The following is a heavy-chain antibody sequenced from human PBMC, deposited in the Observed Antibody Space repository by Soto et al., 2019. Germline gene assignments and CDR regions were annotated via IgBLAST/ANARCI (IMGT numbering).Heavy chain of an antibody. D-gene: IGHD3-22*01. J-gene: IGHJ1*01. CDR3: ARDLDEDITMRVVVLQH. CDR1: GLTFSDSY. V-gene: IGHV3-11*01. CDR2: IRSSGSII. Sequence: PGGSLRHCCTASGLTFSDSYMSWIRQAAGGGLEWVSYIRSSGSIIYYADSVKGRFTISRDNAKNSLYLQMNSLRAEDTAVYYCARDLDEDITMRVVVLQHLGQGTLVTGTS.